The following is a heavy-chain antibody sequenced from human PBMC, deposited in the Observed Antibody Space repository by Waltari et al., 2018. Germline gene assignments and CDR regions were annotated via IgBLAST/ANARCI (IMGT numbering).Heavy chain of an antibody. D-gene: IGHD5-12*01. V-gene: IGHV1-2*06. J-gene: IGHJ3*02. CDR2: IKPNSGGT. CDR3: ARVIAGSGYDLNDAFDI. Sequence: QVQLVQSGAEVKKPGSSVQVSCKASGGTFRSYAIRWGRPAPGQGLEWMGRIKPNSGGTNYAQKFQGRVTMTRDTSISTAYMELSRLRSDDTAVYYCARVIAGSGYDLNDAFDIWGQGTMVTVSS. CDR1: GGTFRSYA.